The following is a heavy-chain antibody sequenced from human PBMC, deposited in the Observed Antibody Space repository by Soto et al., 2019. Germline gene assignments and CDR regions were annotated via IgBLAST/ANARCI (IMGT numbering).Heavy chain of an antibody. V-gene: IGHV4-31*03. J-gene: IGHJ5*02. D-gene: IGHD2-21*01. CDR1: GGSISSGGYY. Sequence: SETLSLTCTVSGGSISSGGYYWSWLRQYPGKGLEWIAYMYYSGSTYLNPSLKSRVTMSVDTSKNQFSLKLTSGTAAETAVYFCARGEGREVWSTGIYWFDPWGQGTLVTVSS. CDR3: ARGEGREVWSTGIYWFDP. CDR2: MYYSGST.